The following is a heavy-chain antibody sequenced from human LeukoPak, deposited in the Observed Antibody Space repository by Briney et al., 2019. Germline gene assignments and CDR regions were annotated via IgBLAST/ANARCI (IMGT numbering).Heavy chain of an antibody. CDR3: ARDGIGSSTPFDY. CDR1: GGSLSSGGYS. Sequence: SETLSLTCAVSGGSLSSGGYSWSWIRQPPGKGLEWIGYIYYSGSTYYNPSLKSRVTISVDTSKNQFSLKLSSVTAADTAVYYCARDGIGSSTPFDYWGQGTLVTVSS. D-gene: IGHD6-6*01. CDR2: IYYSGST. J-gene: IGHJ4*02. V-gene: IGHV4-30-4*07.